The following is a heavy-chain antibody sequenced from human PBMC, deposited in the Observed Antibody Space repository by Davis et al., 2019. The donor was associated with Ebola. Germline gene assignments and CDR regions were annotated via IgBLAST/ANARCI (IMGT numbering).Heavy chain of an antibody. D-gene: IGHD4-17*01. CDR1: GFIASDKY. CDR3: TRHVPGDFWFFDL. Sequence: GESLKISCVVSGFIASDKYMSWVRQAPGKGLEWVSVLYTDGRTYHSDSVKGRFTISRDNAKNTVSLQMNDLRGEDTAVYFCTRHVPGDFWFFDLWGRGTMVTVSS. J-gene: IGHJ2*01. CDR2: LYTDGRT. V-gene: IGHV3-53*01.